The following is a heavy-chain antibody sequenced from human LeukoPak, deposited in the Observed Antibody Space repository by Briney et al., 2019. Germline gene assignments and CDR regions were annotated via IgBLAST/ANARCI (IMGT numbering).Heavy chain of an antibody. D-gene: IGHD6-19*01. Sequence: ASVKVSCKASGYTFTGYYMHWVRQAPGQGLEWMGWIIPNSGGTNYAQKFQGRVTMTRDTSISTAYMELSRLRSDDTAVYYCARDRTRTGYSSGWYHDYWGQGTLVPVSS. CDR2: IIPNSGGT. CDR3: ARDRTRTGYSSGWYHDY. V-gene: IGHV1-2*02. CDR1: GYTFTGYY. J-gene: IGHJ4*02.